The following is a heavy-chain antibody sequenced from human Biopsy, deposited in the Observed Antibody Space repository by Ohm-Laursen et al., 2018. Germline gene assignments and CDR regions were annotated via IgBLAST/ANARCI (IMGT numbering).Heavy chain of an antibody. Sequence: SETLSLTCTVSSGSISSYYWSWIRQPPGKGLDWIGYISYSGNTYYNPSIKSRVTMSVDTSKNQFSRKVYSVTAADTAIYYCATTTMDTSGWYGNYFDSWGQGALVTVSS. J-gene: IGHJ4*02. CDR1: SGSISSYY. V-gene: IGHV4-59*08. CDR3: ATTTMDTSGWYGNYFDS. D-gene: IGHD6-19*01. CDR2: ISYSGNT.